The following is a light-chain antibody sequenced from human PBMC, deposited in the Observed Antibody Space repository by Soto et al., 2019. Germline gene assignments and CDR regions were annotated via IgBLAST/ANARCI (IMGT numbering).Light chain of an antibody. J-gene: IGLJ2*01. CDR1: SSDVGSYNL. Sequence: QSALTQPASVSGSPGQSITISCTGTSSDVGSYNLVSWYQQHPGKAPKLMIYEGSTRPSGVSNRFSGSKSGNTASLTISGLQAEHEADYYCCSYAGSTTFVVFGGGTKLTVL. CDR2: EGS. V-gene: IGLV2-23*03. CDR3: CSYAGSTTFVV.